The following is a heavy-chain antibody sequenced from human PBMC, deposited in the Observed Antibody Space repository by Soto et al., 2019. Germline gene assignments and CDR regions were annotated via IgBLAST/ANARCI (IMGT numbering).Heavy chain of an antibody. D-gene: IGHD3-16*01. J-gene: IGHJ4*02. CDR1: GGSISSSSYY. CDR2: IYYSGST. CDR3: VRRGGVTALDY. Sequence: QLQLQESGPGLVKPSETLSLTCTVSGGSISSSSYYWGWIRQPPGKGLEWIGSIYYSGSTYYNPSLKSRVTISVDTSKNQFSLKLSSVTAADTAVYYCVRRGGVTALDYWGQGTLVTVSS. V-gene: IGHV4-39*01.